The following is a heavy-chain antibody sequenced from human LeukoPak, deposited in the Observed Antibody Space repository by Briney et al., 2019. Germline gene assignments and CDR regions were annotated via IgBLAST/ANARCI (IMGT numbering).Heavy chain of an antibody. CDR1: GFPFSSYG. V-gene: IGHV3-33*01. CDR3: ARDHCSGGSCYGIGYYFDY. J-gene: IGHJ4*02. D-gene: IGHD2-15*01. Sequence: GGALRLSCSASGFPFSSYGMHWVPQAPGKGLERVEVIWYEGNNKSYADSVEDRFTISRDNSKNTLYLQMNSLRAEDTAVYYCARDHCSGGSCYGIGYYFDYWGQGTLVTVSS. CDR2: IWYEGNNK.